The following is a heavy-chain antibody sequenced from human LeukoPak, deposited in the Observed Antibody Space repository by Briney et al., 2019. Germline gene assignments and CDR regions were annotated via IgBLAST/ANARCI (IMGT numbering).Heavy chain of an antibody. CDR3: ARLKWDSQVDY. Sequence: PGGSLRLSCAASGFIFSDYYMSWIRQAPGKGLEWVSHISSSSIYTNNADSVKGRFTISRDNAKNSLSLQMNSLRAEDTAVYYCARLKWDSQVDYWGQGTLVTVSS. CDR1: GFIFSDYY. D-gene: IGHD1-26*01. V-gene: IGHV3-11*03. CDR2: ISSSSIYT. J-gene: IGHJ4*02.